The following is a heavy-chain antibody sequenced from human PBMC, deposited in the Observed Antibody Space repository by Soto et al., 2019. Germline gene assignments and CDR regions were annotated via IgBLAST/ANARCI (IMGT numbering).Heavy chain of an antibody. J-gene: IGHJ6*02. Sequence: GGSLRLSCTASGFTFGDYAMSWFRQAPGKGLEWVGFIRSKAYGGTTEYDASVKGRFTISRDDSKSIAYLQMNSLKTEDTAVYYCTRVCTYYDILTGYSDDYGMDVWGQGTTVTVSS. CDR3: TRVCTYYDILTGYSDDYGMDV. CDR1: GFTFGDYA. D-gene: IGHD3-9*01. CDR2: IRSKAYGGTT. V-gene: IGHV3-49*03.